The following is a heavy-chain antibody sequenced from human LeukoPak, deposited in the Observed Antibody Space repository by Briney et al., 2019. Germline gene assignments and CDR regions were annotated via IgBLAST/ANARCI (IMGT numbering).Heavy chain of an antibody. CDR2: ISGSGGST. V-gene: IGHV3-23*01. J-gene: IGHJ4*02. CDR3: AKVKVGYYGSGGDY. CDR1: GFTFSNHW. D-gene: IGHD3-10*01. Sequence: QSGGSLRLSCAASGFTFSNHWMHWVRQAPGKGLEWVSAISGSGGSTYYADSVKGRFTISRDNSKNTLYLQMNSLRAEDAAVYYCAKVKVGYYGSGGDYWGQGTLVTVSS.